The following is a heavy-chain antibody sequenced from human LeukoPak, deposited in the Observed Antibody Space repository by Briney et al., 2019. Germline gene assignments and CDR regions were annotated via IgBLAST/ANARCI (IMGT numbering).Heavy chain of an antibody. Sequence: GGSLTLSCAASGFTFSSYAMSWVRHAPGKGLEWVSAISGSGGSTYYADSVKGRLTISRDNSKNTLYLQMNSLRAEDTAVYYCAKDWGYSYGYSYYFDYWGQGTLVTVSS. CDR1: GFTFSSYA. J-gene: IGHJ4*02. D-gene: IGHD5-18*01. CDR3: AKDWGYSYGYSYYFDY. CDR2: ISGSGGST. V-gene: IGHV3-23*01.